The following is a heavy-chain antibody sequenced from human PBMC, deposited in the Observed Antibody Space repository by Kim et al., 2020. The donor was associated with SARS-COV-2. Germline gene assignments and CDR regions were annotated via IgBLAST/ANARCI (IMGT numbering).Heavy chain of an antibody. D-gene: IGHD2-15*01. CDR1: GFTFSNAW. Sequence: GGSLRLSCAASGFTFSNAWMSWVRQAPGKGLEWVGRIKSKTDGGTTDYAAPVKGRFTISRDDSKNTLYLQMNSLKTEDTAVYYCTTDWGYCSGGSCSDSGYWGQGTLVTVSS. J-gene: IGHJ4*02. V-gene: IGHV3-15*01. CDR2: IKSKTDGGTT. CDR3: TTDWGYCSGGSCSDSGY.